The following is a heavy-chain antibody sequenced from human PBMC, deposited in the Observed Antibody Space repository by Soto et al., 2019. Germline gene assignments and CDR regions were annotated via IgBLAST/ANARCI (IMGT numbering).Heavy chain of an antibody. CDR1: GGSISSRSYY. Sequence: SETLSLTCTVSGGSISSRSYYWGWIRQPPGKGLEWIGSIYYSGCTYYNPSLKSRVTISVDTSKNQFSLKLSSVTAADTAVYYCAWSYGGNTYYYYGMDVWGQGTTVTVSS. CDR3: AWSYGGNTYYYYGMDV. D-gene: IGHD1-26*01. CDR2: IYYSGCT. V-gene: IGHV4-39*01. J-gene: IGHJ6*02.